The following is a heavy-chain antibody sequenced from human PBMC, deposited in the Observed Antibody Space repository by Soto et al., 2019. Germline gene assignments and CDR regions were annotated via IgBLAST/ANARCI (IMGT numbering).Heavy chain of an antibody. CDR2: IIPIFGTA. Sequence: QVQLVQSGAEVKKTGSSVKVSCKASGGTFSSYAISWVRHAPGQGLEWMGGIIPIFGTAIYGQNLQGRVTITADEYTSTADMELSSLRSEDTAVYYCARDEYYSGSYRLWGQGTLVTVSS. D-gene: IGHD1-26*01. CDR1: GGTFSSYA. J-gene: IGHJ4*02. V-gene: IGHV1-69*12. CDR3: ARDEYYSGSYRL.